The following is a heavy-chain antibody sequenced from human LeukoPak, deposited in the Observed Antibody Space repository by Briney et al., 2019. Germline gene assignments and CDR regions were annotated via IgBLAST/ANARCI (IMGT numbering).Heavy chain of an antibody. V-gene: IGHV5-51*01. CDR2: IYPGDSDT. CDR3: ARWYSSSWYRMDV. Sequence: GESLKISCKGSGYSFTSYWIGWVRQMPGKGLEWMGIIYPGDSDTRYSPSFQGQVTISADKSISTAYLQWSSLKASDIAMYYCARWYSSSWYRMDVWGQGTTVTVSS. J-gene: IGHJ6*02. CDR1: GYSFTSYW. D-gene: IGHD6-13*01.